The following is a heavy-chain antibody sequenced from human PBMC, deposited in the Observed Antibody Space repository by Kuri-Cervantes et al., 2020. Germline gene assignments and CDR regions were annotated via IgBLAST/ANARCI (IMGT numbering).Heavy chain of an antibody. J-gene: IGHJ4*02. CDR1: GFTFDDYT. CDR2: ISWDGGST. V-gene: IGHV3-43*01. CDR3: AKNLEYYDSNGLDY. Sequence: LSLTCAASGFTFDDYTMHWVRQAPGKGLEWVSLISWDGGSTYYADSVKGRFTISRDNSKNSLYLQMNSLRTEDTALYYCAKNLEYYDSNGLDYWGQGPLVTVSS. D-gene: IGHD3-22*01.